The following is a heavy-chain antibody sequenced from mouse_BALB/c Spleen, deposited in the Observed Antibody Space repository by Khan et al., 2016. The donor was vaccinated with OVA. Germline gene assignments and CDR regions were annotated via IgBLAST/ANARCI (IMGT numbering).Heavy chain of an antibody. CDR3: ARQPYYHYYVMDH. CDR1: GFSLTNYG. CDR2: IWSDGST. J-gene: IGHJ4*01. V-gene: IGHV2-6-1*01. Sequence: QVQLKESGPGLVAPSQSLSITCTLSGFSLTNYGVHWVRLPPGKGLEWLVVIWSDGSTTYNSALKSRLSISKDNSKSQVFLKMNSLQTDDTVMYYCARQPYYHYYVMDHWGQGTSVTVSS. D-gene: IGHD2-10*01.